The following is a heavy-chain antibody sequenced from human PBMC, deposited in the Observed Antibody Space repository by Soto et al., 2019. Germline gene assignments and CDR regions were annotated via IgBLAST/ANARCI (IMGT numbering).Heavy chain of an antibody. V-gene: IGHV1-3*01. J-gene: IGHJ1*01. CDR3: ARSMLTFGGLIAIYLQH. CDR1: GYTFTSYA. D-gene: IGHD3-16*02. CDR2: INAGNGNT. Sequence: GASVKVSCKASGYTFTSYALHWVRQAPGQRLEWMGWINAGNGNTKYSQKFQDRVTISRDTSASTAFMELTSLRSEDTAVYYCARSMLTFGGLIAIYLQHWGQGTLVTVSS.